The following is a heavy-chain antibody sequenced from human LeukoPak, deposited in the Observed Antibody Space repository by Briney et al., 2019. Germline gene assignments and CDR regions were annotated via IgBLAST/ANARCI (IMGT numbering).Heavy chain of an antibody. V-gene: IGHV3-33*01. CDR3: ARNFYSSSWYRPAAPDY. Sequence: GGSLRLSCAASGFTFSSYGMHWVRQAPGKGLEWVAVIWYDGSNKYYADSVKGRFTISRDNSKNTLYLQMNSLRSEDTAVYYCARNFYSSSWYRPAAPDYWGQGTLVTVSS. J-gene: IGHJ4*02. CDR1: GFTFSSYG. CDR2: IWYDGSNK. D-gene: IGHD6-13*01.